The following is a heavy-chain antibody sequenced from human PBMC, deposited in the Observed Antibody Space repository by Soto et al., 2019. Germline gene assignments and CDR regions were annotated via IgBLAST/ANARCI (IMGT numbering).Heavy chain of an antibody. V-gene: IGHV3-23*01. Sequence: EVQLLDSGGGLVQPGGSLRLSCAASGFTFSSSAMSWVRQAPGKGLEWVSAVSGSGGTTYYADSVRGRFTISRDNSKNSLYLTLICLTVQNTSQYFCGKCTLDTTVASGWCHYLEPWGQGTLVTVS. J-gene: IGHJ5*02. D-gene: IGHD6-19*01. CDR3: GKCTLDTTVASGWCHYLEP. CDR2: VSGSGGTT. CDR1: GFTFSSSA.